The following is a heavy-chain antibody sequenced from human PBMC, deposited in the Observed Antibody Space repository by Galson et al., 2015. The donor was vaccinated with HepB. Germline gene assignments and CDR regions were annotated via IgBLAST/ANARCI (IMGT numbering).Heavy chain of an antibody. J-gene: IGHJ4*02. Sequence: SLRLSCAASGFTFSSHGMNWVRQAPGKGLEWVSGIRGGGGSTYYADSVKGRFTISRDNSKNTLYLQMKSLRSEDTAAYYCAKDVGGDNLYYFDYWGQGTLVTVSS. CDR1: GFTFSSHG. D-gene: IGHD2-21*02. CDR2: IRGGGGST. V-gene: IGHV3-23*01. CDR3: AKDVGGDNLYYFDY.